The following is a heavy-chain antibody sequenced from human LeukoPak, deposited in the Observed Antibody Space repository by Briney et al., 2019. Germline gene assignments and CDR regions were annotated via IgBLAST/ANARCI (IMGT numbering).Heavy chain of an antibody. CDR3: ARYCGGDCYGMDV. D-gene: IGHD2-21*01. CDR2: IKQDGSEK. J-gene: IGHJ6*02. V-gene: IGHV3-7*01. CDR1: GFTFSSYW. Sequence: GGSLRLSCTVSGFTFSSYWMSWVCQAPGKGLEWVANIKQDGSEKDYVDSVKGRFTISRDNAKNSVYLQMNSLRAEDTAVYYCARYCGGDCYGMDVWGQGTTVTVSS.